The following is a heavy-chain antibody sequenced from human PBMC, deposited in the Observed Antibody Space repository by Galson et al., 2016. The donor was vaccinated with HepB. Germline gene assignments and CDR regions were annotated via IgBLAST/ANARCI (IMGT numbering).Heavy chain of an antibody. J-gene: IGHJ6*02. D-gene: IGHD5-12*01. CDR1: GFTFSDYY. CDR2: ISSSSRYT. CDR3: ARRNQRGYRGYDAGYHYYGLDV. Sequence: SLRLSCAASGFTFSDYYMSWIRQAPGKGLEWVSYISSSSRYTNHADSVKGRFTISRDNAKNSLFLQMNSLRVEDTAVYYCARRNQRGYRGYDAGYHYYGLDVWGQGTTVTVSS. V-gene: IGHV3-11*06.